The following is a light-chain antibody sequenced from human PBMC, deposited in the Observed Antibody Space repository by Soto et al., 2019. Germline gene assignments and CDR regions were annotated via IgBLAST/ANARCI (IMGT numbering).Light chain of an antibody. CDR3: AAWDDSLSVV. J-gene: IGLJ2*01. Sequence: SVLTQPPSASGTPGQGVTISCSGSSSNIGSNTVNWYQQLPGTAPKLLIYSNNQRPSGVPDRFSGSKSGTSASLAISGLQSEDEADYYCAAWDDSLSVVFGGGTKVTVL. CDR1: SSNIGSNT. CDR2: SNN. V-gene: IGLV1-44*01.